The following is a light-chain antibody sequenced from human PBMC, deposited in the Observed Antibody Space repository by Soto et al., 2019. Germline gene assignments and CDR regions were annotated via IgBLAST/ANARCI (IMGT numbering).Light chain of an antibody. V-gene: IGKV1-5*03. CDR1: QSISSW. CDR2: KAS. J-gene: IGKJ4*01. Sequence: DIQMTQSPSTLSASVGDRVTITCRASQSISSWLAWYQQKPGKAPKLLIYKASSVESGVPSRFSGSGSGTEFTLTISSLQPDDFATYYCQQYNSYLLTCGGGTKVEIK. CDR3: QQYNSYLLT.